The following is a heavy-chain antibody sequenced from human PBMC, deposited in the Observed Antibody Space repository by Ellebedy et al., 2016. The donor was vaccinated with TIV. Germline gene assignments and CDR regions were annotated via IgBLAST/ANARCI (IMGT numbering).Heavy chain of an antibody. CDR2: ISGSGGST. D-gene: IGHD2-2*01. V-gene: IGHV3-23*01. Sequence: GESLKISCAASGFTFSSYAMSWVRQAPGKGLEWVSAISGSGGSTYYADSVKGRFTISRDNSKNTLYLQMNSLRAEDTAVYYCAKDDNIVVVPAALSDAFDIWGQGTMVTVSS. CDR1: GFTFSSYA. CDR3: AKDDNIVVVPAALSDAFDI. J-gene: IGHJ3*02.